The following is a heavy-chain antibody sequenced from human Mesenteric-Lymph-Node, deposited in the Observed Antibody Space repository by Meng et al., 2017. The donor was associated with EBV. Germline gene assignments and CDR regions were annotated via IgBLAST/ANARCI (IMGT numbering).Heavy chain of an antibody. CDR3: ARGNFGGAGQLRLGQQEIDY. V-gene: IGHV4-34*01. CDR2: INHSRST. D-gene: IGHD3-16*01. CDR1: RGSFSGFY. Sequence: LRQGGGRLLGPSGPPAPRCRSCRGSFSGFYWRWSRQPPRKVVEMSGEINHSRSTNYPPSLKSRVTISVDTSKNQFSLKLSSVTAADTAVYYCARGNFGGAGQLRLGQQEIDYWGQGTLVTVSS. J-gene: IGHJ4*02.